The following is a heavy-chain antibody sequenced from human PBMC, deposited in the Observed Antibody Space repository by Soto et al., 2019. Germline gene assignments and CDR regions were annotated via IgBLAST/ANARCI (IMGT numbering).Heavy chain of an antibody. CDR3: AKTTAGYYYGMDV. Sequence: PGGSLRLSCAASGFTFSSYWMHWVRQAPGKGLVWVSRINSDGSSTSYADSVKGRFTISRDNAKNTLYLQMNSLRAEDTAVYYCAKTTAGYYYGMDVWGQGTTVTVSS. CDR1: GFTFSSYW. V-gene: IGHV3-74*01. CDR2: INSDGSST. J-gene: IGHJ6*02. D-gene: IGHD6-13*01.